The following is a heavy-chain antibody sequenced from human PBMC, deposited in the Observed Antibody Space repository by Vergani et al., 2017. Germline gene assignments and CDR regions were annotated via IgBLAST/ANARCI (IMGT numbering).Heavy chain of an antibody. Sequence: EVQLVESGGGLVKPGGSLRLSCAASGFTFSSYSMNWVRQAPGKGLEWVSSIRSLSSYIYYADSVKGRFTISRDNAKNSLYLQMNSLIAEDTAVYYCARDGYSGYDFPFDYWGQGTLVTVSS. CDR3: ARDGYSGYDFPFDY. J-gene: IGHJ4*02. CDR2: IRSLSSYI. V-gene: IGHV3-21*01. D-gene: IGHD5-12*01. CDR1: GFTFSSYS.